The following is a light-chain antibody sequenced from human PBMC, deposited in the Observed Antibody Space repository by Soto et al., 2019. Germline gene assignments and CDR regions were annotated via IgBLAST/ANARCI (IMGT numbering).Light chain of an antibody. CDR3: QQYGSSPPYT. Sequence: EIVLTQSPGTLSLSPGERATLSCRASQSVSSSYLAWYQQKPGQAPWLLIYGASSRATGIPDRFSGSGSGTDFTLNISRLEPEDFAVYYCQQYGSSPPYTFGQGTKLEIK. CDR1: QSVSSSY. CDR2: GAS. V-gene: IGKV3-20*01. J-gene: IGKJ2*01.